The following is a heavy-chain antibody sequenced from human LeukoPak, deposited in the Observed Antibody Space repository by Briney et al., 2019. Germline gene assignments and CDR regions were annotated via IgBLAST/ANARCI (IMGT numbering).Heavy chain of an antibody. J-gene: IGHJ6*02. Sequence: ASVKVSCKASGGTFSSYAISWVRQAPGQGLEWMGRIIPILGIANYAQKFQGRVTITADKSTSTAYMELSSLRSEDTAVYSCARAYYDILTGYPSYYGMDVWGQGTTVTVSS. V-gene: IGHV1-69*04. D-gene: IGHD3-9*01. CDR1: GGTFSSYA. CDR3: ARAYYDILTGYPSYYGMDV. CDR2: IIPILGIA.